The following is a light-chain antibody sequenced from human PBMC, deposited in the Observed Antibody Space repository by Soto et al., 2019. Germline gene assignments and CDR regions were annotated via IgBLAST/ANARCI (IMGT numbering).Light chain of an antibody. CDR3: QTWGTGIVV. Sequence: QPVLTQSPSASASLGASVKLTCTLSSGHSNYAIAWHQQQPEKGPRYLIKLNSDGSHSKGDGIPDRFSGSSSGAERYLSISSLQSEDEAVYYCQTWGTGIVVFGGGTKVTVL. CDR2: LNSDGSH. V-gene: IGLV4-69*01. J-gene: IGLJ2*01. CDR1: SGHSNYA.